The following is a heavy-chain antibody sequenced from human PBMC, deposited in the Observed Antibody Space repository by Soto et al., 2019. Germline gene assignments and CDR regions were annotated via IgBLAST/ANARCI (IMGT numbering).Heavy chain of an antibody. D-gene: IGHD5-12*01. J-gene: IGHJ6*03. CDR1: GFTFSAYY. CDR3: AREGEYSGYYSYYYYYMDV. V-gene: IGHV3-11*01. CDR2: ISSSGRTI. Sequence: QVQLVESGGGLVKPGGSLRLSCAASGFTFSAYYMSWIRQAPGKGLEWVSYISSSGRTIYYADAVKGRFTISRDNAKNELYLQMNSMRAEDTAVYYCAREGEYSGYYSYYYYYMDVWGKGTTVTVSS.